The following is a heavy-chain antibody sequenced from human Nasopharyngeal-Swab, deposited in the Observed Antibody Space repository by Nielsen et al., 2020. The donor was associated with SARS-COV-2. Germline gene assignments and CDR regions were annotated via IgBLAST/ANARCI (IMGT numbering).Heavy chain of an antibody. Sequence: GESLKISCAASGSTFSDYYMSWIRQAPGKGLEWVSYISSSGSTIYYADSVKGRFTISRDNAKNSLYLQMNSLRAEDTAVYYCVRYGGIQILTGYFDYWGPGTLVTVSS. J-gene: IGHJ4*02. D-gene: IGHD3-9*01. CDR2: ISSSGSTI. CDR3: VRYGGIQILTGYFDY. CDR1: GSTFSDYY. V-gene: IGHV3-11*04.